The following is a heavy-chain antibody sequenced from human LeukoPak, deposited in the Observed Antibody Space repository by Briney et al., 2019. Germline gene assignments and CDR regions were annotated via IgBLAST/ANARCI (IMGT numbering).Heavy chain of an antibody. CDR1: GFTFSSYA. CDR3: ARAPSSGQPNYLDY. V-gene: IGHV3-30-3*01. Sequence: GRSLRLSCAASGFTFSSYAMHWVRQAPGKGLEWVAVISYDGSNKYYADSVKGRFTISRDNARNSLYLQMNSLRAEDTAVYYCARAPSSGQPNYLDYWGQGTLVTVSS. J-gene: IGHJ4*02. CDR2: ISYDGSNK. D-gene: IGHD6-19*01.